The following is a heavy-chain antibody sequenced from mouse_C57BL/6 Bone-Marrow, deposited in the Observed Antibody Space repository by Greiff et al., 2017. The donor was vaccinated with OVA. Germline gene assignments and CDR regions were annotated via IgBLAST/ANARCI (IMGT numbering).Heavy chain of an antibody. CDR3: ARDYYSNPFAY. J-gene: IGHJ3*01. CDR1: GISLTTGTYR. Sequence: DVQLQESGPGLVKPSQTVFLTCTVTGISLTTGTYRWSWIRQFPGSKLEWIGYIYYSGTITYNPSLTRRTTITRDTPKNQFFLEMNSLTAEDTATYYCARDYYSNPFAYWGQGTLVTVSA. CDR2: IYYSGTI. D-gene: IGHD2-5*01. V-gene: IGHV3-5*01.